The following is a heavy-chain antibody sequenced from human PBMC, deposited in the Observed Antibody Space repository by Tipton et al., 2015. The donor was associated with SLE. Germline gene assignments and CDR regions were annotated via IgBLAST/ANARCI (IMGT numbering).Heavy chain of an antibody. CDR1: GGSFSGYY. D-gene: IGHD4-11*01. CDR3: ARGRGVTTPIYYYYYYMDV. CDR2: INHSGST. Sequence: TLSLTCAVYGGSFSGYYWSWIRQPPGKGREWIGEINHSGSTNYNPSLKSRVTISVDTSKNQFSLKLSSVTAADTAVYYCARGRGVTTPIYYYYYYMDVWGKGTTVTVSS. J-gene: IGHJ6*03. V-gene: IGHV4-34*01.